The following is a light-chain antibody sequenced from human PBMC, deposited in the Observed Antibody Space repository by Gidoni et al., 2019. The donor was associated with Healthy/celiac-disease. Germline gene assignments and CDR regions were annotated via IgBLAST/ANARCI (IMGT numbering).Light chain of an antibody. CDR2: GAS. Sequence: EIVLTQSPGTLSLSPGERATLSCRASQSVSSSYLAWYQQKPGQAPRLLIYGASSRATGIPDFTLTISRLEPEDCAVYYCQQYGSSPWTFGQGTKVEIK. CDR3: QQYGSSPWT. V-gene: IGKV3-20*01. J-gene: IGKJ1*01. CDR1: QSVSSSY.